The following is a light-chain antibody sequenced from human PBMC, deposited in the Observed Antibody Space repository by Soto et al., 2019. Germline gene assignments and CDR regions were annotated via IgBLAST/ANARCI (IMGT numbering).Light chain of an antibody. CDR3: QQSYSTSPAT. CDR2: AAS. J-gene: IGKJ2*01. V-gene: IGKV1-39*01. Sequence: DIQMTQSPSSLSASVGDRVTIACRASQSVRSYLNWYQQKPGKAPKLLIYAASSLQSGVPSRFSGSGSGTDFTLTISSLQPEDFATYYCQQSYSTSPATFGQGTKLEIK. CDR1: QSVRSY.